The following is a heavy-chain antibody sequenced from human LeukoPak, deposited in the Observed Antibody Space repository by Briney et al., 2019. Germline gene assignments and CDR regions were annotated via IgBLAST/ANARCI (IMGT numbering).Heavy chain of an antibody. V-gene: IGHV3-66*01. CDR1: GFTVNSNY. CDR3: ARAGTTVTSTWINAFDI. J-gene: IGHJ3*02. Sequence: GGSLRLSCAASGFTVNSNYMSWVRQAPGKGLEWVSVIYSGGSTYYADSVKGRFTISRDNSKNTLYLQMNSLRAEDTAVYYCARAGTTVTSTWINAFDIWGQGTMVTVSS. D-gene: IGHD4-17*01. CDR2: IYSGGST.